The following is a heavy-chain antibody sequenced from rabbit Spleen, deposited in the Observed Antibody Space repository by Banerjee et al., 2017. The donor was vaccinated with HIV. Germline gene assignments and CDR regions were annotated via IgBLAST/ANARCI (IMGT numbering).Heavy chain of an antibody. J-gene: IGHJ2*01. V-gene: IGHV1S40*01. Sequence: QSLEESGGDLVKPGASLTLTCTASGFTISSNYHICWVRQAPGKGLEWIACIYAGSSGSTYYASWAKGRFTISKTSSTTVTLQMTSLTGAGTATYFCARGDIYDGAGYDYVFDPWGPGTLVTVS. CDR2: IYAGSSGST. D-gene: IGHD6-1*01. CDR1: GFTISSNYH. CDR3: ARGDIYDGAGYDYVFDP.